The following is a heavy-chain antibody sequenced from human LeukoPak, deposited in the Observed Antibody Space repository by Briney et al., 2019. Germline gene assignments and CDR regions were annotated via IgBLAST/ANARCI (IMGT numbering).Heavy chain of an antibody. D-gene: IGHD3-22*01. CDR3: AREYNSGPKQTDAFDI. J-gene: IGHJ3*02. CDR2: ISGDEIWT. Sequence: GGSLRHSCAASGFTLSNHWMHWVRQAPGKGLVWVSRISGDEIWTSYADSVKGRFIISRDNAKDTLYLQMNSLRTEDTAVYYCAREYNSGPKQTDAFDIWGQGTMVTVSS. V-gene: IGHV3-74*01. CDR1: GFTLSNHW.